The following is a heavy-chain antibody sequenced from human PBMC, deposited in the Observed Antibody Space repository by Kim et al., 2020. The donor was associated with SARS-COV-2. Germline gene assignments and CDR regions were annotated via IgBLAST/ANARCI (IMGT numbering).Heavy chain of an antibody. Sequence: SETLSLTCTVSGGSISSSSYYWGWIRQPPGKGLEWIGSFYYSGSTYYNPSLKSRVTISVDTSKKQFSLKLSSVTAADTAVYYCARQYAITIFGVVKVEGWFDPWGQGTLVTVSS. J-gene: IGHJ5*02. V-gene: IGHV4-39*01. CDR2: FYYSGST. D-gene: IGHD3-3*01. CDR1: GGSISSSSYY. CDR3: ARQYAITIFGVVKVEGWFDP.